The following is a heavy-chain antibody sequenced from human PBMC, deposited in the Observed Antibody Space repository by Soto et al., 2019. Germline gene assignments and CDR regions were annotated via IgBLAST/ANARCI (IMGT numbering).Heavy chain of an antibody. D-gene: IGHD3-10*01. Sequence: EVHLLESGGGLLQPGGSLRLSCVASGFSFTSYAMAWVRQAPGMGLEWVCTITLSGDYTYYADPVKGRFTISRDNSKNTVYLPLSSLRADDTAVYYCGRVGFGDLAQWCQGTWVTVSS. CDR1: GFSFTSYA. J-gene: IGHJ4*02. CDR3: GRVGFGDLAQ. V-gene: IGHV3-23*01. CDR2: ITLSGDYT.